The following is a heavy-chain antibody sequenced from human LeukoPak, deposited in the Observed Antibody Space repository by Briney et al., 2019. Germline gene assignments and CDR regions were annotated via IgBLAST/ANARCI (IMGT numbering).Heavy chain of an antibody. J-gene: IGHJ3*02. CDR1: GFTFSSYA. CDR2: ISGSGGST. V-gene: IGHV3-23*01. Sequence: GGSLRLSCAASGFTFSSYAMSWVRQAPGKGLEWVSAISGSGGSTYYADSVKGRFTISRDNSKNTLYLQMNSLRAEDTAVYYCAKDGYIVVVPESPSAFDIWGQGTMVTVSS. D-gene: IGHD2-21*01. CDR3: AKDGYIVVVPESPSAFDI.